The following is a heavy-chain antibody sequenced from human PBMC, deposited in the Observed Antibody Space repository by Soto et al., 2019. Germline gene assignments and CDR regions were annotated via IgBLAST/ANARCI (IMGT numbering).Heavy chain of an antibody. CDR1: GFTFSSYA. V-gene: IGHV3-23*01. CDR2: ISGGGGTT. CDR3: AKNVWGITIFGGMDV. J-gene: IGHJ6*02. D-gene: IGHD3-9*01. Sequence: EVQLLESGGGLVQPGGSLRLSCAASGFTFSSYAMSWVRQAPGKGLEWVSAISGGGGTTYYADSVKGRFTISRDNSKNTLYLQMNSLRAEDTVVYYCAKNVWGITIFGGMDVWGQGTTVTVSS.